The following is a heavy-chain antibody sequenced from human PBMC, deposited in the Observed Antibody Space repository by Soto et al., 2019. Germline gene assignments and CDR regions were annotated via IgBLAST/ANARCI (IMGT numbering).Heavy chain of an antibody. D-gene: IGHD5-18*01. CDR1: GGSISSSSYY. J-gene: IGHJ5*02. Sequence: SETLSLTCTVSGGSISSSSYYWGWIRQPPGKGLEWIGSIYYSGSTYYNPSLKSRVTISVDTSKNQFSLKLSSVTAADTAVYYSARTARMDTILGFDPWGQGTLVTVSS. CDR2: IYYSGST. CDR3: ARTARMDTILGFDP. V-gene: IGHV4-39*01.